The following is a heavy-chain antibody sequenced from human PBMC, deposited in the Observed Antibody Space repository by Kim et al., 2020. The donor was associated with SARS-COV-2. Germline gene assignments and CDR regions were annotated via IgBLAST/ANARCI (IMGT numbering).Heavy chain of an antibody. V-gene: IGHV3-9*01. J-gene: IGHJ3*02. Sequence: GGSLRLSCAASGFTFDDYAMHWVRQAPGKGLEWVSGISWNSGSIGYADSVKGRFTISRDNAKNSLYLQMNSLRAEDTALYYCAKARGFTMVRSDAFDIWGQGTMVTVSS. CDR2: ISWNSGSI. CDR1: GFTFDDYA. D-gene: IGHD3-10*01. CDR3: AKARGFTMVRSDAFDI.